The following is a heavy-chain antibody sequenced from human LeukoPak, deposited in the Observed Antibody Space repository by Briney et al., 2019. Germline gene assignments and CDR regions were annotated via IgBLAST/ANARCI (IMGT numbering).Heavy chain of an antibody. CDR3: ARHYYGSGSYYNVGWFDP. V-gene: IGHV4-38-2*02. D-gene: IGHD3-10*01. CDR1: GYSISTGYY. CDR2: IYRSGST. Sequence: PSETLSLTCTVSGYSISTGYYWGWIRQPPGKGLEWIGSIYRSGSTSYNPSLKSRLTISVDTSKNQFSLNLNSVTAADTAVYYCARHYYGSGSYYNVGWFDPWGQGTLVTVSS. J-gene: IGHJ5*02.